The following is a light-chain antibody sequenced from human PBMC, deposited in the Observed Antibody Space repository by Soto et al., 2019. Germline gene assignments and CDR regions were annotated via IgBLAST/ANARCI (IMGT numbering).Light chain of an antibody. J-gene: IGLJ3*02. CDR1: SSDVGGYNY. V-gene: IGLV2-14*01. Sequence: QSALTQPASVSGSPGQSITISCTGTSSDVGGYNYVSWYQQHPGKAPKLMIYEVSNRPSGVSNHFSGSKSGNTASLTISGLQAEDEAYYYCSSYTSSSTRVFGGGTKLTVL. CDR2: EVS. CDR3: SSYTSSSTRV.